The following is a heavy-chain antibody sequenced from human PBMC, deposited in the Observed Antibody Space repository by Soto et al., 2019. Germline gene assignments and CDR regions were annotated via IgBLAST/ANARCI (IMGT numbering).Heavy chain of an antibody. CDR1: GGSVSSGSYY. J-gene: IGHJ3*02. V-gene: IGHV4-61*01. D-gene: IGHD2-15*01. CDR2: IYYSGST. CDR3: ARGSGPNDAFDI. Sequence: QVQLQESGPGLVKPSETLSLTCTVSGGSVSSGSYYWSWIRQPPGKGLEWIGYIYYSGSTNYNPSLKSRLNISVDTSKHQFSLKLSSVTAADAAVYYCARGSGPNDAFDIWGQGTMVTVSS.